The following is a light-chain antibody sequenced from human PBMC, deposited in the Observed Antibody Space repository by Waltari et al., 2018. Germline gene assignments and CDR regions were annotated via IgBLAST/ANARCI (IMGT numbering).Light chain of an antibody. Sequence: DIQLTQSPSFLSASVGDRVTITCRASQDISNFLAWYQQKPGQAPQLLISASSTLQSGVPSRFGGSGSGTEFTLTISSLQPEDFATYYCQQLKDSPPTFGGGTKVEIK. V-gene: IGKV1-9*01. J-gene: IGKJ4*01. CDR3: QQLKDSPPT. CDR2: ASS. CDR1: QDISNF.